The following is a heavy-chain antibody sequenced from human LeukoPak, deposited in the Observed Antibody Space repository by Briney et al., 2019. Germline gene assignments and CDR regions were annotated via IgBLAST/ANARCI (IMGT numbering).Heavy chain of an antibody. CDR2: ITRSSSYI. CDR1: GFTFSTYS. V-gene: IGHV3-21*01. Sequence: GGSLRLFCAASGFTFSTYSMNWVRQAPGKGLEWVSSITRSSSYIYYADSVKGRFTISRDNAKNSLFLQMNGLRAEDTAIYYCARQTIIYGDYSDYWGQGTLSPSPQ. D-gene: IGHD4/OR15-4a*01. CDR3: ARQTIIYGDYSDY. J-gene: IGHJ4*02.